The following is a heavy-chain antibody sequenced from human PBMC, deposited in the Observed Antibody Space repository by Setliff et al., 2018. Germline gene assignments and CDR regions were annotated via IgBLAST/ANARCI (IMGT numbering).Heavy chain of an antibody. CDR2: VSYGGST. Sequence: SETLSLTCAVSGAAISTYHWSWLRQPPGKGLEWIGYVSYGGSTKYNPSLESRVTISLDAPKNQFSLKLTSVTAADTAVYYCARGLVATWRGYSSSSPRYYFDNWGQGTLVTVSS. V-gene: IGHV4-59*08. CDR1: GAAISTYH. CDR3: ARGLVATWRGYSSSSPRYYFDN. J-gene: IGHJ4*02. D-gene: IGHD6-6*01.